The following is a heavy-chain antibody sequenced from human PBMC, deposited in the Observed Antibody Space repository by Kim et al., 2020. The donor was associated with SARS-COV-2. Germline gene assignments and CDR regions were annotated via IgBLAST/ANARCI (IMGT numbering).Heavy chain of an antibody. CDR2: MNPNSGNT. V-gene: IGHV1-8*01. D-gene: IGHD3-16*02. CDR1: GYTFTSYD. Sequence: ASVKVSCKASGYTFTSYDINWVRQATGQGLEWMGWMNPNSGNTGYAQKFQGRVTMTRNTSISTAYMELSSLRSEDTAVYYCARAERYDYIWGSYRNFDYWGQGTLVTVSS. J-gene: IGHJ4*02. CDR3: ARAERYDYIWGSYRNFDY.